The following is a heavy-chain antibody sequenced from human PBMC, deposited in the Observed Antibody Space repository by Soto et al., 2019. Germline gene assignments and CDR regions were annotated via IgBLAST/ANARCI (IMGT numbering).Heavy chain of an antibody. CDR2: IYYSGST. J-gene: IGHJ3*02. D-gene: IGHD6-6*01. V-gene: IGHV4-31*03. CDR1: GGSISSGGYY. CDR3: AREPPPGAARGDYDAFDI. Sequence: QVQLQESGPGLVKPAQTLSLTCTVSGGSISSGGYYWSWIRQHPGKGLEWIGYIYYSGSTYYNPSLKSRFTISVDTSKNQFSLKLSSVTAADTAVYYCAREPPPGAARGDYDAFDIRGQGTMVTVSS.